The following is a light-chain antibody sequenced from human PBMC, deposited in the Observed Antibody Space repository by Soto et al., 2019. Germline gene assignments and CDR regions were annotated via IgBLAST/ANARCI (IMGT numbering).Light chain of an antibody. J-gene: IGKJ2*01. CDR2: DAS. CDR3: QHTTDFT. Sequence: DIQMTQSPSTLSASIGDRVTITCRASESIRTWLAWYQHKPGKAPKFLIYDASSLESGVPSRFSGSTSGAESTLTITGLQPDDLGTYYCQHTTDFTFGQGTKVDI. V-gene: IGKV1-5*01. CDR1: ESIRTW.